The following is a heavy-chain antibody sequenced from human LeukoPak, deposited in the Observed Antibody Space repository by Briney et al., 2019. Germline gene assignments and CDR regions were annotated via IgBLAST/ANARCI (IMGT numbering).Heavy chain of an antibody. CDR2: ISHSGST. CDR1: GGSLSGYY. D-gene: IGHD3-22*01. J-gene: IGHJ4*02. Sequence: SETLSLTCAVYGGSLSGYYWSWIRQSPGKGLESIGQISHSGSTNYNPSLKSRVTISVDTSNNQVSLNLSSVTAADTAVYYCARVTGYMIEDYFDYWGQGTLVTVSS. CDR3: ARVTGYMIEDYFDY. V-gene: IGHV4-34*01.